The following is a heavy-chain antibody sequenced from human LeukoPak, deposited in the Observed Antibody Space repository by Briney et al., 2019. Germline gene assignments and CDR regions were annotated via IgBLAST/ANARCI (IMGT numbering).Heavy chain of an antibody. Sequence: PGGSLRLSCTPSVFALSDYWMSWVRQAPGKGLEWLANINQDGSQTSYVDSGRGRFTVSRDNAKNSLYLQMNSLRADDTAVYYCARDSSPRYSGYDWVFWGRGTLVTVSS. D-gene: IGHD5-12*01. CDR2: INQDGSQT. J-gene: IGHJ4*02. CDR1: VFALSDYW. CDR3: ARDSSPRYSGYDWVF. V-gene: IGHV3-7*01.